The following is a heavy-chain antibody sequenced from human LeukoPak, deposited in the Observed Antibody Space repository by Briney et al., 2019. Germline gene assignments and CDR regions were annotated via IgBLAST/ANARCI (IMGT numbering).Heavy chain of an antibody. Sequence: PSETLSLTCTVSGGSISSYYWSWIRQPPGKGLEWIGYIYYSGSTNYNPSLKSRVTISVDTSKNQFSLKLSSVTAADTAVYYCARQGAVTPRRTHYYAMDVWGPGTTVPVSS. V-gene: IGHV4-59*08. CDR3: ARQGAVTPRRTHYYAMDV. D-gene: IGHD4-17*01. J-gene: IGHJ6*02. CDR1: GGSISSYY. CDR2: IYYSGST.